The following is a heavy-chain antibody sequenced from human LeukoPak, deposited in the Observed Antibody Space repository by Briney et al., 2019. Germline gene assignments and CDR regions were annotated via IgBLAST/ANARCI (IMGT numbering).Heavy chain of an antibody. CDR1: GFTFSNYA. CDR3: AKRIAAVGPYFDY. D-gene: IGHD6-13*01. J-gene: IGHJ4*02. CDR2: ISASGGST. Sequence: PGGSLRLSCAASGFTFSNYAMSWVRQAPGMGLEWVSGISASGGSTYYADSVKGRFTISRGNSKSTLYLQMNTLRAEDTAVYYCAKRIAAVGPYFDYWGQGTLVTVSS. V-gene: IGHV3-23*01.